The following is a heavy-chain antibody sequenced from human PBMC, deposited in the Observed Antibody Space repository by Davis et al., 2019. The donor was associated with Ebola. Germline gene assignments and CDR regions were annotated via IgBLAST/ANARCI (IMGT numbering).Heavy chain of an antibody. CDR1: DYTFTSYD. D-gene: IGHD6-13*01. CDR3: ARGIAADNDY. Sequence: ASVKVSCKAFDYTFTSYDINWVRQTTGQGLEWMGWINPNSGNTGYAQKFQGRVTITADKSTSTAYMELSSLRSEDTAVYYCARGIAADNDYWGQGTLVTVSS. CDR2: INPNSGNT. V-gene: IGHV1-8*01. J-gene: IGHJ4*02.